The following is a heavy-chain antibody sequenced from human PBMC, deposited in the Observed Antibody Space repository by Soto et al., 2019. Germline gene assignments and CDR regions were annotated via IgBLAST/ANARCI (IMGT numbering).Heavy chain of an antibody. J-gene: IGHJ5*02. CDR2: ISSICSTA. CDR1: GSPFIDSD. CDR3: ARGQRRVANWVDL. Sequence: PRGSLGPSCPPLGSPFIDSDRTGSPQAQGKGLEEIATISSICSTANYADSVKGRFTISRDNAQNSLYIELNNLRAEDTAVYYCARGQRRVANWVDLWGQGILVTVSS. V-gene: IGHV3-11*01.